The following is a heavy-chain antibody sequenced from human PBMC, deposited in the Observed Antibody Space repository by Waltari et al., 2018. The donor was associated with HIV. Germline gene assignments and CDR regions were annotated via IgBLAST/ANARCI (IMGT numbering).Heavy chain of an antibody. Sequence: EVQLVESGGGLVQPGGDLRLSCAASGFTFSRFWMSWVRRAPGKGVGGVANIRQDGSEKYYVDSVNGRFTISRDNAENSLYLQMNSLRAEDTAVYYCARGGFYGSGSKVNWGQGTLVTVSS. D-gene: IGHD3-10*01. CDR2: IRQDGSEK. CDR1: GFTFSRFW. V-gene: IGHV3-7*04. CDR3: ARGGFYGSGSKVN. J-gene: IGHJ4*02.